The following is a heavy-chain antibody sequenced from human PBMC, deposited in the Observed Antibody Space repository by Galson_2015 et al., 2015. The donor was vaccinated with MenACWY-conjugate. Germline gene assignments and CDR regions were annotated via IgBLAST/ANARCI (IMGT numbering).Heavy chain of an antibody. CDR1: GGSFSSYY. CDR3: ASSPYGFWSGSDYYYYDMDV. CDR2: INHGGST. J-gene: IGHJ6*02. D-gene: IGHD3-3*01. V-gene: IGHV4-34*01. Sequence: ETLSLTCAFYGGSFSSYYWTWIRQPPGKGLEWIGEINHGGSTNYSPSLKSRVTISIDTSKDQFSLKLNSVTAADTAVYYCASSPYGFWSGSDYYYYDMDVWGQGTTVTVSS.